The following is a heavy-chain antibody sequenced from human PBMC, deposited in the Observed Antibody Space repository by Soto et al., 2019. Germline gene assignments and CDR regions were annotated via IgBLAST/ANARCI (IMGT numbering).Heavy chain of an antibody. CDR2: NSGSPSST. V-gene: IGHV3-23*01. Sequence: GGSLRLSCAASGLTFSTYAMSWVRQAPGKGLEWVSANSGSPSSTYYADSVKGRFTISRDNSKKTLFLQMNSLRAEDTAIYYCAKDGYDSSGHLYSFDFWGQGTPVTVSS. D-gene: IGHD3-22*01. CDR3: AKDGYDSSGHLYSFDF. J-gene: IGHJ4*02. CDR1: GLTFSTYA.